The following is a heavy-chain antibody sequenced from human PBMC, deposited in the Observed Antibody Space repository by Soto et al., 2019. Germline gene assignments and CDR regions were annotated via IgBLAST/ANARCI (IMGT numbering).Heavy chain of an antibody. D-gene: IGHD2-21*01. V-gene: IGHV3-43D*03. Sequence: GGSLRLSCAASGFTFDDYAMHWVRQAPGKGLEWVSLISWDGGSTYYADSVKGRFTISRDNSKNSLYLQMNSLRAEDPALYYCAKNRAYGGGDCPPPSHGGIDYWGQGTLVTVSS. CDR3: AKNRAYGGGDCPPPSHGGIDY. J-gene: IGHJ4*02. CDR2: ISWDGGST. CDR1: GFTFDDYA.